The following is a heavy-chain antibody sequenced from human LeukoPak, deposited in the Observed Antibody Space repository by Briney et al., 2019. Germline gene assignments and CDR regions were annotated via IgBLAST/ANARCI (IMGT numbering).Heavy chain of an antibody. V-gene: IGHV4-59*01. D-gene: IGHD2-2*01. CDR3: ARARVVVPAAKVFDY. Sequence: SETLSLTCTVSGGSISSYYWSWIRQSPGKGLEWIGYIYYSGSTNYNPSLKSRVTISVDTSKNQFSLKLSSVTAADTAVYYCARARVVVPAAKVFDYWGQGTLVTVSS. J-gene: IGHJ4*02. CDR1: GGSISSYY. CDR2: IYYSGST.